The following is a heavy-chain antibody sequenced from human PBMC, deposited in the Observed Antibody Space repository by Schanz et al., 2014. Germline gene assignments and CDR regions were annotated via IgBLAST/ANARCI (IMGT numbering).Heavy chain of an antibody. D-gene: IGHD6-25*01. CDR1: GYTFTRFG. CDR3: ARVRPGFAIDP. J-gene: IGHJ5*02. Sequence: QGQLVQSESELKKPGASVRVSCKASGYTFTRFGMNWVRQAPGQGLEWMGWISAYNGNTNYAQKLQVRVTMTTDTSSSAPYMELRSLRSDDTAVYYCARVRPGFAIDPWGQGTLVTVSS. CDR2: ISAYNGNT. V-gene: IGHV1-18*01.